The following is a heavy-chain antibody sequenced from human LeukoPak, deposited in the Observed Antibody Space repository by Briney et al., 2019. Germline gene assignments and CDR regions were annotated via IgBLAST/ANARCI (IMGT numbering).Heavy chain of an antibody. CDR2: INHSGST. V-gene: IGHV4-34*01. CDR3: ARGSSTSCYDY. D-gene: IGHD2-2*01. J-gene: IGHJ4*02. Sequence: SETLSHTCAVYGGSFSGYYWSWIRQPPGKGLEWIGEINHSGSTNYNPSLKSRVTISVGTSKNQFSLKLSSVTAADTAVYYCARGSSTSCYDYWGQGTLVTVSS. CDR1: GGSFSGYY.